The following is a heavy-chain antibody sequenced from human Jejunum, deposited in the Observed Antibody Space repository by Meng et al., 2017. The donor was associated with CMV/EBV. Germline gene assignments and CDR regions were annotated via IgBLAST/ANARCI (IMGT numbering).Heavy chain of an antibody. D-gene: IGHD3-22*01. Sequence: ASGFTSSAAARHWVCPTPGRGLEWVSYIMFEGRAEFYADSVKSRFTISRDNSKNTRFLQMDSLRLDDTAMYFCRAMTVVGKGFDSWGQGTLVTVSS. J-gene: IGHJ4*02. CDR2: IMFEGRAE. CDR3: RAMTVVGKGFDS. CDR1: GFTSSAAA. V-gene: IGHV3-30*02.